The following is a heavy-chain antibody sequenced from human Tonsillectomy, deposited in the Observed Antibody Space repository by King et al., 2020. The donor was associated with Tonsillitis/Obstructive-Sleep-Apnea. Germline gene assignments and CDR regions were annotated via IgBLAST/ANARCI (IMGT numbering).Heavy chain of an antibody. J-gene: IGHJ4*02. CDR2: GNTCHGKT. CDR3: ARDPNSGFLNY. V-gene: IGHV1-3*04. D-gene: IGHD5-12*01. CDR1: VYTFTNYE. Sequence: QLVQSWTEAKNPWAAVKLSGKASVYTFTNYEVNLLRKSPRQRHDLVRWGNTCHGKTNYTQNYQGRVTITRDTSATTAYMELSSLRSEDTAVYYCARDPNSGFLNYWGQGTLVTVSS.